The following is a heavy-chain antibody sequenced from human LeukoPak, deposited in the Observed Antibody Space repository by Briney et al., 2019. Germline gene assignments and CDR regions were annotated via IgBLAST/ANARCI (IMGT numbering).Heavy chain of an antibody. V-gene: IGHV1-2*02. CDR2: INPNSGGT. Sequence: AAVKVSCKASGYTFTGYYMHWVRQAPGQGLEWMGWINPNSGGTNYAQKFQGRVTMTRDTSISTAYMELRSLTSDDTAVYFCTTDSGRSYFYFNFWGQGTQVTVSS. D-gene: IGHD3-10*01. CDR3: TTDSGRSYFYFNF. J-gene: IGHJ4*02. CDR1: GYTFTGYY.